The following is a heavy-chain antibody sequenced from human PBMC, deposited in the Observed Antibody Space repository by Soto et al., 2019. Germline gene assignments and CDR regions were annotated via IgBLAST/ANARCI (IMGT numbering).Heavy chain of an antibody. CDR2: IYYSGST. V-gene: IGHV4-39*01. CDR3: ARHPSDFWFDP. D-gene: IGHD2-21*02. J-gene: IGHJ5*02. Sequence: IRQPPGKGLDWIGRIYYSGSTYYNPSLKSRVTVSVDTSKNQFSLKLSSVTAADTAVYYCARHPSDFWFDPWGQGTLVTVSS.